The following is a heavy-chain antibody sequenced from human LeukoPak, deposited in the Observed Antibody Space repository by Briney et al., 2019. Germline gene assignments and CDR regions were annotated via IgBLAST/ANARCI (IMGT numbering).Heavy chain of an antibody. D-gene: IGHD3-22*01. J-gene: IGHJ6*03. CDR2: IRSKTYGGTT. V-gene: IGHV3-49*04. CDR3: ARSWGHDYYGGSGQSYKVGYYYYYMDV. Sequence: GGSLRLSCAASGFTFSSYAMSWVRQAPGKGLEWVGLIRSKTYGGTTEYAASVTGRFTISRDDSESIAYLQMNSLKTEDTAVYFCARSWGHDYYGGSGQSYKVGYYYYYMDVWGKGTTVTISS. CDR1: GFTFSSYA.